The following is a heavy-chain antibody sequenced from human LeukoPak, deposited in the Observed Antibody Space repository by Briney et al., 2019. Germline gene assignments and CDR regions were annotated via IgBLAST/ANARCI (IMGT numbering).Heavy chain of an antibody. CDR3: ARGTDDYSNYYYYYMDV. CDR2: IIPIFGTA. CDR1: GGTFSSYA. D-gene: IGHD4-11*01. V-gene: IGHV1-69*01. J-gene: IGHJ6*03. Sequence: GSSVKVSCKASGGTFSSYAISWVRQAPGQGLEWMGGIIPIFGTANYAQKFQGRVTITADESTSTAYMELSSLGSEDTAVYYCARGTDDYSNYYYYYMDVWGKGTTVTVSS.